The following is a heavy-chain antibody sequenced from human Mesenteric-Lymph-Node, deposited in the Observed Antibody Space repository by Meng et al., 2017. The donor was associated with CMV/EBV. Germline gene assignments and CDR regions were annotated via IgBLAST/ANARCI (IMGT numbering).Heavy chain of an antibody. Sequence: ASVKVSCKTSGYTFTSYGISWVRQAPGQGLEWMGWISAYNGNTNYAQKLQGRVTMTTDTSTSTAYMELRSLRSDDTAVYFCARGLLRGTTTYYPREFDYWGQGTLVTVSS. CDR3: ARGLLRGTTTYYPREFDY. CDR2: ISAYNGNT. D-gene: IGHD1-1*01. J-gene: IGHJ4*02. V-gene: IGHV1-18*01. CDR1: GYTFTSYG.